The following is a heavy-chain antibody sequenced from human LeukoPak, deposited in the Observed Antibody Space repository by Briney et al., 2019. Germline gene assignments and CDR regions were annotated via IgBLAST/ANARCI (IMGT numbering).Heavy chain of an antibody. CDR3: ATHRGEMATIRSDY. Sequence: ASVKVSCKASGYTFTSYYMHWVRQAPGQGLEWMGIINPSGGSTSYAQKFQGRVTMTEDTSTDTAYMELSSLRSEDTAVYYCATHRGEMATIRSDYWGQGTLVTVSS. CDR1: GYTFTSYY. D-gene: IGHD5-24*01. J-gene: IGHJ4*02. V-gene: IGHV1-46*01. CDR2: INPSGGST.